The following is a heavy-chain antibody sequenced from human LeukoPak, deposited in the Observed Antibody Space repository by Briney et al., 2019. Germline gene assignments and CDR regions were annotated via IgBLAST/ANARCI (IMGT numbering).Heavy chain of an antibody. V-gene: IGHV3-48*02. Sequence: GGSLRLSCAASGFTFSSYSMNWVRQAPGKGLEWVSYISSNSSTIYYADSEKGRFTVSRHNAKNSLYLHMDSLRDEDTAVYYCARGGGSGRWGSAFDMWGQGTMVTVSP. J-gene: IGHJ3*02. D-gene: IGHD3-16*01. CDR3: ARGGGSGRWGSAFDM. CDR1: GFTFSSYS. CDR2: ISSNSSTI.